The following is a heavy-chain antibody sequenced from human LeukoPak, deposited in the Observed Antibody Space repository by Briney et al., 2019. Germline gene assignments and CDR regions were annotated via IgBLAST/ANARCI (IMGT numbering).Heavy chain of an antibody. CDR2: IYTSGST. Sequence: SQTLSLTCTVSGGSISSGSYYWSWIRQPAGKGLEWIGRIYTSGSTNYNPSLKSRVTISVDTSKNQFSLKLSSVTAADTAVYYCARDLGSLSPWGQGTLVTVSS. CDR1: GGSISSGSYY. J-gene: IGHJ5*02. D-gene: IGHD1-26*01. V-gene: IGHV4-61*02. CDR3: ARDLGSLSP.